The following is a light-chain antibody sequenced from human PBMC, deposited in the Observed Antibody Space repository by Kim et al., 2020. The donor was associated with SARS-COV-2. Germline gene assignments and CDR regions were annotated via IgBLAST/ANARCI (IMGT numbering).Light chain of an antibody. CDR3: QAWDSSTEV. Sequence: SVSPGQTASSTCSGDKWGDKYACWYQQKPGQAPVLVIYQDSKRPSGIPERFSGSNSGNTATLTISGTQAMDEADYYCQAWDSSTEVFGTGTKVTVL. CDR2: QDS. CDR1: KWGDKY. V-gene: IGLV3-1*01. J-gene: IGLJ1*01.